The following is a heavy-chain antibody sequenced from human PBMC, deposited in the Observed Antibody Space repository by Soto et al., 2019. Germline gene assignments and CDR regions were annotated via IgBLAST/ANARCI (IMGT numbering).Heavy chain of an antibody. Sequence: SETLSLTCTVSGGSISSYYWTWIRQPPGKGLEWIGYIYDSGSTNYNPSLKSRVTISIDTSKNQFSLKLSSVTAADTAVYYCARETNWSSLLGYMDVWGKGASVTVSS. CDR1: GGSISSYY. V-gene: IGHV4-59*01. D-gene: IGHD1-1*01. CDR2: IYDSGST. J-gene: IGHJ6*03. CDR3: ARETNWSSLLGYMDV.